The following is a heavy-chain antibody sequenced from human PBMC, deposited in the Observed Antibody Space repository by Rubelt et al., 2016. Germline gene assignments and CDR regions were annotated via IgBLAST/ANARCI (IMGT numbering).Heavy chain of an antibody. Sequence: GLEWVAVISYDGSNKYYADSVKGRFTISRDNSKNTLYLQMNSLRAEDTAVYYCAKVNGDYVIDYWGQGTLVTVSS. J-gene: IGHJ4*02. CDR3: AKVNGDYVIDY. CDR2: ISYDGSNK. D-gene: IGHD4-17*01. V-gene: IGHV3-30*04.